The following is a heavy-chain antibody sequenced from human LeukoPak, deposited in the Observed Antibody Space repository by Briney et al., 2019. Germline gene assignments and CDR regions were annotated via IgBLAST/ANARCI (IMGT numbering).Heavy chain of an antibody. D-gene: IGHD6-13*01. J-gene: IGHJ4*02. CDR2: ISSSSSYI. V-gene: IGHV3-21*01. CDR1: GFTFSSYS. CDR3: ASQPTGYSSSWEFDY. Sequence: PGGSLRLSCAASGFTFSSYSMNWVRQAPGKGLEWVSSISSSSSYIYYADSVKGRFTISRDNAKNSLYLQMNSLRAEATAVYYCASQPTGYSSSWEFDYWGQGTLVTVSS.